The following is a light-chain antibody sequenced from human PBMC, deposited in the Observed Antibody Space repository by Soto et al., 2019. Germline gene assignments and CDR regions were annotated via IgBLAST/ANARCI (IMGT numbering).Light chain of an antibody. CDR2: DAS. CDR3: QQYGSSPRT. Sequence: DIVLTQFPGTLSLSPGERATLSCRASQSLTRNYLAWYQQKVGQAPRLPIYDASSRATGVPDRFSGSGSGTDLTITINRLEPEDFEVYDCQQYGSSPRTFGQGTKVDIK. J-gene: IGKJ1*01. CDR1: QSLTRNY. V-gene: IGKV3-20*01.